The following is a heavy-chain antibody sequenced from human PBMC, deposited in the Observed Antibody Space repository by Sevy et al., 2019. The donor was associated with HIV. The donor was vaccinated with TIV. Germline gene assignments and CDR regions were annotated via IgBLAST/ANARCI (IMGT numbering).Heavy chain of an antibody. CDR3: TTDGGGYNYGYSFDY. CDR2: IKSKTDGGTT. D-gene: IGHD5-18*01. Sequence: GGSLRLSCAASGFTFSNAWMNWVRQAPGKGLEWVGRIKSKTDGGTTGYAAPVKGRFTISRDDSKNTLYLQMNSLKTEDTAGYYCTTDGGGYNYGYSFDYWGQGTLVTVSS. CDR1: GFTFSNAW. J-gene: IGHJ4*02. V-gene: IGHV3-15*07.